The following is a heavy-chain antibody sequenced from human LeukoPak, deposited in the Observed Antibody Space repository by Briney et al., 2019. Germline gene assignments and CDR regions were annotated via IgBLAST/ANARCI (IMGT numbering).Heavy chain of an antibody. CDR1: EFAFRSYW. CDR2: IKEDGGQR. D-gene: IGHD6-13*01. CDR3: ARGHVLAAAILFDY. J-gene: IGHJ4*02. V-gene: IGHV3-7*04. Sequence: PGGSLRLSCVASEFAFRSYWMTWVRQAPGNGLEWVATIKEDGGQRYYVDSVKGRFTISRDNAKNSLYPQMNSLRVDDTAVYYCARGHVLAAAILFDYWGQGTPVSVSS.